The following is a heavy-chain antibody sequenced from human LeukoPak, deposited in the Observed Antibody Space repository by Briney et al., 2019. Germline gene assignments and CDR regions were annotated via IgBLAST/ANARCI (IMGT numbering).Heavy chain of an antibody. D-gene: IGHD1-26*01. CDR1: SGSVSNSHYY. CDR3: ARDGPQVLSGSYNY. Sequence: KPSETLSLTCTVSSGSVSNSHYYWAWVRQPPGKGLEWLGSIFYSGNTHYNPSLKSPVTISIDTSKNQFSLKVSSVTAADTAIYYCARDGPQVLSGSYNYWGQGTLVTVSS. V-gene: IGHV4-39*07. CDR2: IFYSGNT. J-gene: IGHJ4*02.